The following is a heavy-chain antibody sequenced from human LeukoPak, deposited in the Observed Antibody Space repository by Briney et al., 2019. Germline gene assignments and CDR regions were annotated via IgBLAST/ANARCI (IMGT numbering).Heavy chain of an antibody. J-gene: IGHJ6*03. V-gene: IGHV4-34*01. Sequence: PSETLSLTCAVYGGSFSGYYWSWIRQPPGKGLEWIGEINHSGSTNYNPSLKSRVTISVDTSKNQFSLKLSSVTAADTAVYYCARASSALYDFWSGSKSDYYYMDVWGKGTTVTVSS. CDR3: ARASSALYDFWSGSKSDYYYMDV. D-gene: IGHD3-3*01. CDR1: GGSFSGYY. CDR2: INHSGST.